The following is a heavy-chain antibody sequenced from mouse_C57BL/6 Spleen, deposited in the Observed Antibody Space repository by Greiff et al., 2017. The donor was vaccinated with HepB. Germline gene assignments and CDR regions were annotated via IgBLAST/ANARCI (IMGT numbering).Heavy chain of an antibody. CDR3: ARYVVTGDFDY. CDR2: IRNKANGYTT. Sequence: EVKLVESGGGLVQPGGSLSLSCAASGFTFTDYYMSWVRQPPGKALEWLGFIRNKANGYTTEYSASVKGRFTISRDNSHSILYLQMNALRAEDSATYYCARYVVTGDFDYWGQGTTLTVSS. CDR1: GFTFTDYY. J-gene: IGHJ2*01. D-gene: IGHD2-2*01. V-gene: IGHV7-3*01.